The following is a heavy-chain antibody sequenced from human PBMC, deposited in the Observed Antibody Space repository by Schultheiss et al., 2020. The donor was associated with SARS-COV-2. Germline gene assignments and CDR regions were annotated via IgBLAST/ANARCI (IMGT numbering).Heavy chain of an antibody. CDR2: ISYSGNT. D-gene: IGHD1-14*01. V-gene: IGHV4-39*01. J-gene: IGHJ4*02. CDR1: GGSIYGGYYY. CDR3: ARRTFETDRPFDD. Sequence: SETLSLTCTVSGGSIYGGYYYWAWIRQPPGKGLEWIGSISYSGNTNYNPSLKSRVTMSIDTSTKQFSLKLTSVTATDTAVYYCARRTFETDRPFDDWGQGILVTVSS.